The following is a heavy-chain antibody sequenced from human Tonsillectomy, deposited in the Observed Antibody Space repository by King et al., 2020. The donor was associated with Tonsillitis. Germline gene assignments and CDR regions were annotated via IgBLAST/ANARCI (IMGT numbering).Heavy chain of an antibody. Sequence: QLVQSGAEVKKPGSSVKVSCKASGGTFSSYAISWVRQAPGQGLEWMGGIIPIFGTTNYAQKFQGRVTITADESTRTAYMELSSLRSEDTTVYYCARSTSRYYYDSSGYSYGMDVWGQGTTVTVSS. CDR1: GGTFSSYA. D-gene: IGHD3-22*01. CDR2: IIPIFGTT. V-gene: IGHV1-69*12. CDR3: ARSTSRYYYDSSGYSYGMDV. J-gene: IGHJ6*02.